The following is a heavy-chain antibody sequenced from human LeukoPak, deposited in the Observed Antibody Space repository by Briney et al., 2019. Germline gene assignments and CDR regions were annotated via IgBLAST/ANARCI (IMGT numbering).Heavy chain of an antibody. CDR1: GYTFTGYY. Sequence: ASVKVSCKASGYTFTGYYMHWVRQAPGQGLEWMGWINPNSGGTNYAQKFQGRVTMTRDTSISTAYMELSRLRSDDTAVYHCARETVNYYDSSGYPWYNWFDPWGQGTLVTVSS. CDR3: ARETVNYYDSSGYPWYNWFDP. J-gene: IGHJ5*02. V-gene: IGHV1-2*02. D-gene: IGHD3-22*01. CDR2: INPNSGGT.